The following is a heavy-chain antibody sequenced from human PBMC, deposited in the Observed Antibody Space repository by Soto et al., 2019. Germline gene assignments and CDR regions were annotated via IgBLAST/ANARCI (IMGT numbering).Heavy chain of an antibody. CDR2: ISSSGGTI. J-gene: IGHJ4*02. CDR3: ARASSPRDPWLDY. V-gene: IGHV3-11*01. CDR1: GFTFSDDY. Sequence: PGGSLRLSCGASGFTFSDDYMSWIRQAPGKGLEWVSYISSSGGTIHYADSVKGRFTISRDNAKNSLFLQTNSLRADDTAVYYCARASSPRDPWLDYWGQGTLVTVSS. D-gene: IGHD5-18*01.